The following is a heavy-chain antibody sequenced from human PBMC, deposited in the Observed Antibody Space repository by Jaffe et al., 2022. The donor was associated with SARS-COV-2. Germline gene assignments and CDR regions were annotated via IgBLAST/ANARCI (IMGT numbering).Heavy chain of an antibody. V-gene: IGHV4-61*01. CDR3: ARVTVTGTYPYYYYYMDV. J-gene: IGHJ6*03. D-gene: IGHD2-21*02. Sequence: QVQLQESGPGLVKPSETLSLTCTVSGGSASSGSYCWSWVRQPPGKGLEWIGNIYASGSTNYNPSLKSRVTMSLDMSKNQFALRLSSVAAADTAVYFCARVTVTGTYPYYYYYMDVWGKGATVTVSS. CDR1: GGSASSGSYC. CDR2: IYASGST.